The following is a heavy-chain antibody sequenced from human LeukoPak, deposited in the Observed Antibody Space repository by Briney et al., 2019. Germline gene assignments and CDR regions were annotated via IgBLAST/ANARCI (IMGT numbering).Heavy chain of an antibody. V-gene: IGHV4-34*01. D-gene: IGHD5-18*01. CDR1: GGSFSGYY. J-gene: IGHJ4*02. CDR2: INHSGST. CDR3: ARGRAIQLWLRLVWFSDY. Sequence: SETLSLTCAVYGGSFSGYYWSWIRQPPGKGLEWIGEINHSGSTNYNPSLKSRVTISVDTSKNQFSLKLSSVTAADTAVYYCARGRAIQLWLRLVWFSDYWGQGTLVTVSS.